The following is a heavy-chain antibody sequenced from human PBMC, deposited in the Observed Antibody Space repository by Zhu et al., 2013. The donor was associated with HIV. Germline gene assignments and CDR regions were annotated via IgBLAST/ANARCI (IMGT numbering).Heavy chain of an antibody. CDR2: INQNGGT. CDR3: TSGQVPSRGYRLPGAREDL. Sequence: QVQLQESGPGLVKPSETLSLTCTVSGGSVSSGSYYWSWIRQPPGKGLEWIGDINQNGGTFYNPSLKGRISLSLDTSTKHFSLNLTSVTAADSAMYYCTSGQVPSRGYRLPGAREDLWGQGTPGPPSP. CDR1: GGSVSSGSYY. J-gene: IGHJ5*02. D-gene: IGHD5-12*01. V-gene: IGHV4-61*03.